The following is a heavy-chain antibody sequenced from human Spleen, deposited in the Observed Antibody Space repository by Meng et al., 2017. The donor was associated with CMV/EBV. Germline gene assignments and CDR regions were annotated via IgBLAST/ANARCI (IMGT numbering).Heavy chain of an antibody. CDR1: GYTFTSYY. D-gene: IGHD3-3*01. V-gene: IGHV1-46*01. CDR2: INPSGGST. CDR3: ARGRGFDFSSGYVANYYYLMDV. J-gene: IGHJ6*02. Sequence: ASVKVSCKASGYTFTSYYVHWVRQAPGQGLEGMGIINPSGGSTTYAQKFQGRITLTRDTSTSTIYMEMTYLRSGDTAVYFCARGRGFDFSSGYVANYYYLMDVWGQGTTVTVSS.